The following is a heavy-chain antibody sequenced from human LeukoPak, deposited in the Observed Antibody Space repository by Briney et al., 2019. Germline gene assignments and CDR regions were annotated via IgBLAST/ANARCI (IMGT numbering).Heavy chain of an antibody. CDR1: GDSISSYF. Sequence: PAETLSLTCTVSGDSISSYFWSWIRQPPGKGLEWIGYIFDSGSTNYNPSLRSRVTISVDTSKNQFSLKVTSVTAADTAVYYCARGTTVRRSVYYYYCAMDVWGQGTTVTVSS. J-gene: IGHJ6*02. D-gene: IGHD4-17*01. CDR2: IFDSGST. CDR3: ARGTTVRRSVYYYYCAMDV. V-gene: IGHV4-59*08.